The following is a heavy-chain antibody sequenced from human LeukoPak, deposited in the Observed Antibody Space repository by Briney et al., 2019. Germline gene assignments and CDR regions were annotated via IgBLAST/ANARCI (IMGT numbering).Heavy chain of an antibody. CDR1: GFTFSTYG. V-gene: IGHV3-30*18. CDR2: ISYDGSNK. CDR3: AKDLGPYPITMVRGVIIKGGFDY. D-gene: IGHD3-10*01. Sequence: PGRSLRLSCAASGFTFSTYGMHWVRQAPGKGLEWVAVISYDGSNKYYADSVKGRFTISRDNSKNTLYLQMNSLRAEDTAVYYCAKDLGPYPITMVRGVIIKGGFDYWGQGTLVTVSS. J-gene: IGHJ4*02.